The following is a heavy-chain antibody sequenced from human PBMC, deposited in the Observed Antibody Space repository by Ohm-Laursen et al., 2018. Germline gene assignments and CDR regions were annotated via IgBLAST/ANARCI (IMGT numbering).Heavy chain of an antibody. CDR2: ISRNSGSI. CDR3: TKDSSGGYYGMHV. CDR1: GFTFDDYA. Sequence: SLRLSCAASGFTFDDYAMHWVRQAPGKGLEWVSGISRNSGSIGYADSVKGRFTISRDNAKNSLYLQMNSLRAEDTALYYCTKDSSGGYYGMHVWGQGTTVTVSS. V-gene: IGHV3-9*01. D-gene: IGHD3-10*01. J-gene: IGHJ6*02.